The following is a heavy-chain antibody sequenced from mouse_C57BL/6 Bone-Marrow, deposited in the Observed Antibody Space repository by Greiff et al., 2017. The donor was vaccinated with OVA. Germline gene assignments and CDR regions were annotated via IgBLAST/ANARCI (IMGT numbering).Heavy chain of an antibody. J-gene: IGHJ4*01. CDR1: GFNIKDDY. V-gene: IGHV14-4*01. CDR3: TTPYYYGSNYYAMDY. CDR2: IDPENGDT. Sequence: DVQLQESGAELVRPGASVKLSCTASGFNIKDDYMHWVKQRPEQGLEWIGWIDPENGDTEYASKFQGKATITADTSSNTAYLQLSSLTSEDTAVYYCTTPYYYGSNYYAMDYWGQGTSVTVSS. D-gene: IGHD1-1*01.